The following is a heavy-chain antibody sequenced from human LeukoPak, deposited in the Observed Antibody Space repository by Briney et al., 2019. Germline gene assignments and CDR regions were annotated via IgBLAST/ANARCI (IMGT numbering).Heavy chain of an antibody. V-gene: IGHV1-69*13. D-gene: IGHD2-21*01. CDR3: ARATIVVGAPGAFDI. CDR1: GGTFSSYA. J-gene: IGHJ3*02. CDR2: IIPIFGTA. Sequence: SVKVSCKASGGTFSSYAISWVRQAPGQGLEWMGGIIPIFGTANYAQKFQGRVTITADESTSTAYMELSSLRSEDTAVYYCARATIVVGAPGAFDIWGQGTMVTVSS.